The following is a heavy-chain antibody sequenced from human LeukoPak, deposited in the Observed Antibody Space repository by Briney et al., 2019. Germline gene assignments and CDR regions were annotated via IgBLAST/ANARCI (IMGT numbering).Heavy chain of an antibody. CDR2: ISYDGSNK. D-gene: IGHD6-19*01. Sequence: GGSLRLSCAASGFIFSNYVMRWVRQAPGKGLEWVAVISYDGSNKYYADSVKGRFTISRDNSKNTLYLQMNSLRAEDTAVYYCARARGSSGPVFDYWGQGTLVTVSS. V-gene: IGHV3-30-3*01. CDR3: ARARGSSGPVFDY. CDR1: GFIFSNYV. J-gene: IGHJ4*02.